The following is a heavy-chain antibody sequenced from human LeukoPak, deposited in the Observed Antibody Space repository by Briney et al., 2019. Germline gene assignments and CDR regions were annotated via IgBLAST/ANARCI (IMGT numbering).Heavy chain of an antibody. V-gene: IGHV3-21*01. CDR2: ISSSSSYI. J-gene: IGHJ5*02. D-gene: IGHD6-13*01. CDR1: GFTFNSYA. CDR3: ARDNAGYSSSQDGFDP. Sequence: GGSLRLSCAASGFTFNSYAMSWVRQAPGKGLEWVSSISSSSSYIYYADSVKGRFTISRDNAKNSLYLQMNSLRAEDTAVYYCARDNAGYSSSQDGFDPWGQGTLVTVSS.